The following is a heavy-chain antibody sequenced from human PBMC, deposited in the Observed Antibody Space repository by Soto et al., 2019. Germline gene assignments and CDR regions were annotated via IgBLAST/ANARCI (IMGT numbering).Heavy chain of an antibody. CDR2: ISGSGGST. D-gene: IGHD2-15*01. CDR3: AKGAYYWSGGSCYSDY. J-gene: IGHJ4*02. Sequence: EVQLLESGGGLVQPGGSLRLSCAASGFTFSSYAMSWVRQAPGKGLEWVSAISGSGGSTYYADSVKGRFTISRDNSKNTLYLQMNSLRAEDTAVYYCAKGAYYWSGGSCYSDYWGQGTLVTVSS. CDR1: GFTFSSYA. V-gene: IGHV3-23*01.